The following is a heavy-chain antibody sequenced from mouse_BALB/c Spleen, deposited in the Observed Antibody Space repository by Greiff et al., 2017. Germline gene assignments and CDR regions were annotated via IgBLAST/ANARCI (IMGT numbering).Heavy chain of an antibody. J-gene: IGHJ2*01. Sequence: EVKVVESGGGLVKPGGSLKLSCAASGFTFSSYAMSWVRQSPEKRLEWVAEISSGGSYTYYPDTVTGRFTISRDNAKNTLYLEMSSLRSEDTAMYYCAREDYRYYFDYWGQGTTLTVSS. D-gene: IGHD2-14*01. CDR2: ISSGGSYT. CDR3: AREDYRYYFDY. V-gene: IGHV5-9-4*01. CDR1: GFTFSSYA.